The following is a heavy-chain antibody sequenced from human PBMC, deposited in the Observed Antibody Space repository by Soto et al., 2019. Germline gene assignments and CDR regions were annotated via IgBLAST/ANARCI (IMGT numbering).Heavy chain of an antibody. Sequence: QITLNESGPALVKPTQTLTLTCTFSGISLNTRDVGVGWIRQPPGKALEWLGVVYWDDDKTYSPSLKSRLTITKDTPKNQVVLRMTKMDPVDTATYYCAHCRGGVASFWGQGTLVTVSS. J-gene: IGHJ4*02. CDR2: VYWDDDK. V-gene: IGHV2-5*02. CDR3: AHCRGGVASF. CDR1: GISLNTRDVG. D-gene: IGHD3-16*01.